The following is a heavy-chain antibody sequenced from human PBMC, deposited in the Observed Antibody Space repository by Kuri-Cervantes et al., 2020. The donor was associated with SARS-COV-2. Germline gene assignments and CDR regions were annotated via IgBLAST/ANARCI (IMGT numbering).Heavy chain of an antibody. V-gene: IGHV3-13*01. CDR3: AKDLDQQLPV. J-gene: IGHJ4*02. CDR1: GFTFSSYD. Sequence: GESLKISCAASGFTFSSYDMHWVRQATGKGLEWVSAIGTAGDTYYPGSVKGRFTISRDNSKNTLYLQMNSLRAEDTAVYYCAKDLDQQLPVWGQGTLVTVSS. D-gene: IGHD6-13*01. CDR2: IGTAGDT.